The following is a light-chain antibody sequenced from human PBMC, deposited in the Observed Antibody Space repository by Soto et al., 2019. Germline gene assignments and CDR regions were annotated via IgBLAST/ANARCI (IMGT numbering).Light chain of an antibody. CDR2: LNSDGSH. V-gene: IGLV4-69*01. CDR1: SGHSSYA. CDR3: QTWGTGIHV. Sequence: QLVLTQSPSASASLGASVKLTCTLSSGHSSYAIAWHQQQPEKGPRYLMKLNSDGSHSKGDGIPDRFSGSSSGAERYLIIXSLQSEDEADYYCQTWGTGIHVFGTGTKVTVL. J-gene: IGLJ1*01.